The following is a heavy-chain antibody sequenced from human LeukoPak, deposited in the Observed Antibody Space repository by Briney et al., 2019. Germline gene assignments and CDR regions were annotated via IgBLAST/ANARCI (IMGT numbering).Heavy chain of an antibody. D-gene: IGHD1-14*01. CDR3: ARNKSSGIRYYYYHGMDV. CDR2: ISYDGTNT. V-gene: IGHV3-30*03. Sequence: GGSLRLSCAASGFPFSAYDIHWVRQAPGKGLEWVAVISYDGTNTYYADSVKGRFTISRDNSKNTLYLQMNSLRAEDTAIYFCARNKSSGIRYYYYHGMDVRGQGTTVAVSS. J-gene: IGHJ6*02. CDR1: GFPFSAYD.